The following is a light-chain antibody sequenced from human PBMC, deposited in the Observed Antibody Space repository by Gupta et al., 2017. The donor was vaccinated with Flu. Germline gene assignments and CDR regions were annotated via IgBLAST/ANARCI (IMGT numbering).Light chain of an antibody. CDR3: QQYYSTPPT. V-gene: IGKV4-1*01. CDR1: QTILYNSNNKNY. Sequence: DIVMTQSPDSLAVSLGERATINCKPSQTILYNSNNKNYLAWYQQKPGQPPQLLMSWASSRESGVPDRFSGSGSGTDFTLTISSLQAEDVAVYFCQQYYSTPPTFGQGTKLEVK. CDR2: WAS. J-gene: IGKJ2*01.